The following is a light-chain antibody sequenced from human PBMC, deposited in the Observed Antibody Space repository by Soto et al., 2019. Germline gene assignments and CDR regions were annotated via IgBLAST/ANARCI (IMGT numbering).Light chain of an antibody. CDR1: QSISSW. V-gene: IGKV1-5*01. CDR2: DAS. CDR3: QQYNAYSRT. Sequence: DSQLTQSPSTLSASVGDRVTITCRASQSISSWLAWYQQKPGKAPKLLIYDASSLESGVPSRFSGSGSGTEFTLTITSVQPDDFATYYCQQYNAYSRTFGQGTKVDI. J-gene: IGKJ1*01.